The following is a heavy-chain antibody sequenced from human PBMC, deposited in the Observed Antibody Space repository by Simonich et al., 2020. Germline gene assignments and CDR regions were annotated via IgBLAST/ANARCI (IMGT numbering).Heavy chain of an antibody. CDR2: NNPNSGGT. Sequence: QVQLVQSGAEVKKPGASVKVSCKASGYTFTGYYMHWVRQAPGQGLEGMGWNNPNSGGTNDAQKFQGRGTMTRDTSISTAYMELSRLRSDDTAVYYCARVRFEAFDIWGQGTMVTVSS. V-gene: IGHV1-2*02. CDR3: ARVRFEAFDI. J-gene: IGHJ3*02. CDR1: GYTFTGYY.